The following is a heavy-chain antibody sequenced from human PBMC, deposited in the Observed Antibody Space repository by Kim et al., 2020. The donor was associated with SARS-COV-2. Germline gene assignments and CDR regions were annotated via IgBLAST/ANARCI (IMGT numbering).Heavy chain of an antibody. CDR3: ARERSDGFDI. D-gene: IGHD3-16*01. Sequence: SETLSHTCTVSGGSISTYYWNWIRQSPGKGLEAIGYIYQSGSTIYNPSLKSRVTISVDTSKNLFSLNLRSVTAADTAVYYCARERSDGFDIWGPGTLVTVSS. V-gene: IGHV4-59*01. J-gene: IGHJ3*02. CDR2: IYQSGST. CDR1: GGSISTYY.